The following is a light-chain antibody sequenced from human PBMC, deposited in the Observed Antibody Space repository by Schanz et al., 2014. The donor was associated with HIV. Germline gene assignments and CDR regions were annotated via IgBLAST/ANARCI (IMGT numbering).Light chain of an antibody. V-gene: IGLV2-14*03. CDR1: SIDVGGYDY. Sequence: QSALTQPASLSGSPGQSITISCTGTSIDVGGYDYVSWYQKHPDKAPRLIIYDVSNRPSGVSSRFSGSKSGNTASLTISGLQAEDEADYYCSSYTSSSIPYVFGTGTKLTVL. J-gene: IGLJ1*01. CDR2: DVS. CDR3: SSYTSSSIPYV.